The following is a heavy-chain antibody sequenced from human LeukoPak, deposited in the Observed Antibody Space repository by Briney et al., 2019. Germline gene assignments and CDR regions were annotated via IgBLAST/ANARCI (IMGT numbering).Heavy chain of an antibody. CDR3: VRAGWSHHWFFNL. D-gene: IGHD2-15*01. Sequence: GGSLRLSCVASGFTFESYGMSWVRQVPGKGLEWVSAITRKGDRTDYADAVQGRFTIYRDNAKRSVYLQMNSLRVEDTAFYHCVRAGWSHHWFFNLWGRGTLVAVSS. J-gene: IGHJ2*01. CDR2: ITRKGDRT. V-gene: IGHV3-20*01. CDR1: GFTFESYG.